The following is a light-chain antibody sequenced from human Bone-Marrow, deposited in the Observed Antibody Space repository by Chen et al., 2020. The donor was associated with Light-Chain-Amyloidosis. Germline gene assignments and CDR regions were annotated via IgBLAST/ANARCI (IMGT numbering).Light chain of an antibody. CDR3: QSADSSGTYEVI. Sequence: SYELTQPPSVSVSPGQPARITCSGDDLPTKYAYWYQQKPGQAPVLGIHRDTERPSGISERFYGYNSGTTATLTISGVQAEDEADYHCQSADSSGTYEVIFGGGTKLTVL. CDR2: RDT. CDR1: DLPTKY. V-gene: IGLV3-25*03. J-gene: IGLJ2*01.